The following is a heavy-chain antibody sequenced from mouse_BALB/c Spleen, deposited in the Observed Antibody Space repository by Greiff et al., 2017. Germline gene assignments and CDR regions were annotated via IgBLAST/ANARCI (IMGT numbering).Heavy chain of an antibody. CDR1: GFTFSSYT. V-gene: IGHV5-12-2*01. CDR2: ISNGGGST. CDR3: ARQSSQLVAWFAY. D-gene: IGHD4-1*02. J-gene: IGHJ3*01. Sequence: EVKLMESGGGLVQPGGSLKLSCAASGFTFSSYTMSWVRQTPEKRLEWVAYISNGGGSTYYPDTVKGRFTISRDNAKNTQYLQMSSLKSEDTAMYYCARQSSQLVAWFAYWGQGTLVTVSA.